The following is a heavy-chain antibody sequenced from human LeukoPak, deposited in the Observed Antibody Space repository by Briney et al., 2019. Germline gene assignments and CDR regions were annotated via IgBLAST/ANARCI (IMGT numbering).Heavy chain of an antibody. Sequence: GASVKVSCKASGYTFTSYYMHWVRQAPGQGLEWMGIINPSGGSTSYAQKFQGRVTMTRDTSTSTVYMELSSLRSEDTAVYYCARGTRNNRGLVKPQYYFDYWGQGTLVTVSS. CDR2: INPSGGST. D-gene: IGHD1-14*01. CDR3: ARGTRNNRGLVKPQYYFDY. V-gene: IGHV1-46*01. J-gene: IGHJ4*02. CDR1: GYTFTSYY.